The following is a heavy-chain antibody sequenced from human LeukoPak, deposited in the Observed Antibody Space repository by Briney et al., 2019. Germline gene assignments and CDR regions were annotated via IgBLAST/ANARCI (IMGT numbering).Heavy chain of an antibody. D-gene: IGHD4/OR15-4a*01. CDR3: ARDPSIRRLYYFDY. Sequence: VSVKVSCTASGYTFTSYAMHWVRQAPGQRLEWMGWINAGNGNTKYSQKFQGRVTITRDTSASTAYMELSSLRSEDTAVYYCARDPSIRRLYYFDYWGQGTLVTVSS. CDR2: INAGNGNT. CDR1: GYTFTSYA. V-gene: IGHV1-3*01. J-gene: IGHJ4*02.